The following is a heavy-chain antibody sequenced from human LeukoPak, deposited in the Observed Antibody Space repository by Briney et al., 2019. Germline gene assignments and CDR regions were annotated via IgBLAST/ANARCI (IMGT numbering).Heavy chain of an antibody. CDR2: IIPILGIA. V-gene: IGHV1-69*04. J-gene: IGHJ3*02. Sequence: SVKVSCKASGGTFSSYAISWVRQAPGQGLEWMGRIIPILGIAIYAQKFQGRVTMTEDTSTDTAYMELSSLRSEDTAVYYCATVGSASIAARRAFDIWGQGTMVTVSS. CDR1: GGTFSSYA. D-gene: IGHD6-6*01. CDR3: ATVGSASIAARRAFDI.